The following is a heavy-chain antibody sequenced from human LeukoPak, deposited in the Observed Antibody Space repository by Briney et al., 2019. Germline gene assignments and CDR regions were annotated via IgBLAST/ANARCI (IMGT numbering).Heavy chain of an antibody. Sequence: PGRSLRLSCTASGFTFGDYTMSWVRQAPGKGLEWVGFIRSKGYGGTTEYAASVQGRFTISRDDSKNIASLQMNSLKSEDTAVYFCARDLPYYYDSSGPDYWGQEPWSPSPQ. J-gene: IGHJ4*01. CDR1: GFTFGDYT. CDR3: ARDLPYYYDSSGPDY. D-gene: IGHD3-22*01. V-gene: IGHV3-49*04. CDR2: IRSKGYGGTT.